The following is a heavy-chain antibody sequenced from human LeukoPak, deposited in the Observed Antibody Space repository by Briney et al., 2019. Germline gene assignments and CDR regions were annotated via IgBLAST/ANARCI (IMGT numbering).Heavy chain of an antibody. V-gene: IGHV4-61*01. J-gene: IGHJ4*02. Sequence: SETLSLTCTVSGGSVSSGSYYWSWIRQPPGKGLEWIGYIYYSGSTNYNPSLKSRVTISVDTSKNQFSLKLSSVTAADTAVYYCARDTEVRGVFYFDYWGQGTLVTVS. D-gene: IGHD3-10*01. CDR3: ARDTEVRGVFYFDY. CDR1: GGSVSSGSYY. CDR2: IYYSGST.